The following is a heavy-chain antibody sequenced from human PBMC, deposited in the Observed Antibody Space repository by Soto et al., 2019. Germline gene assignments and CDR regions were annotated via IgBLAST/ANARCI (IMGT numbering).Heavy chain of an antibody. CDR1: GGSISSGGYY. CDR3: ARDVAGYCSSTSCYANYYYYMDV. J-gene: IGHJ6*03. Sequence: QVQLQESGPGLVKPSQTLSLTCTVSGGSISSGGYYWSWIRQHPGKGLEWIGYIYYSGSTYYNPSLKSRVTISVDTSKNQFSLKLSSVTAADTAVYYCARDVAGYCSSTSCYANYYYYMDVWGKGTTVTVSS. V-gene: IGHV4-31*03. CDR2: IYYSGST. D-gene: IGHD2-2*01.